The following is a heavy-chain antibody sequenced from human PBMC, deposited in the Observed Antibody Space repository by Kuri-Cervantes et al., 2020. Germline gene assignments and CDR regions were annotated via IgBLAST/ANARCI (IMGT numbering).Heavy chain of an antibody. Sequence: SVKVSCKASGYTFTGYYMHWVRQAPGQGLEWMGWINPNNGGTNYVQKFQGRVTLTRDTSISTAYMELSRLRSDDTAVYYFPTPYCSSTSCPYNWFDPWGQGTLVTVSS. CDR1: GYTFTGYY. V-gene: IGHV1-2*02. D-gene: IGHD2-2*01. CDR3: PTPYCSSTSCPYNWFDP. CDR2: INPNNGGT. J-gene: IGHJ5*01.